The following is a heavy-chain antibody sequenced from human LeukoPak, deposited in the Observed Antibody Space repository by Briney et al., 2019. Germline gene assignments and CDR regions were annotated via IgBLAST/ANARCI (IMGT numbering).Heavy chain of an antibody. D-gene: IGHD2-2*01. Sequence: ASVKVSCKSSGYTFTDYFTHWVRQAPGQGLEWMGWINPNSGATKYAQKFQGRVSMTRDTSINTAYMDLTNLRSDDTAIFYCARVKKLMPELEFWGQGTLVTVSS. CDR3: ARVKKLMPELEF. CDR2: INPNSGAT. CDR1: GYTFTDYF. J-gene: IGHJ4*02. V-gene: IGHV1-2*02.